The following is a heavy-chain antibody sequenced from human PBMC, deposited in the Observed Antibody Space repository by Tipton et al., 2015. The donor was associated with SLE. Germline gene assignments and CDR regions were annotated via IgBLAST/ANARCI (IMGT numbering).Heavy chain of an antibody. CDR3: ARDDSSGRGAFDI. CDR1: GGSISSASYF. Sequence: TLSLTCTVSGGSISSASYFWNWIRQPAGKGLEWIGTIYTSGSSNYNPSLKSRVTISLDTSKNQFSLRLSSVTAADTAVYYCARDDSSGRGAFDIWGQGTMVTVS. D-gene: IGHD6-19*01. J-gene: IGHJ3*02. CDR2: IYTSGSS. V-gene: IGHV4-61*02.